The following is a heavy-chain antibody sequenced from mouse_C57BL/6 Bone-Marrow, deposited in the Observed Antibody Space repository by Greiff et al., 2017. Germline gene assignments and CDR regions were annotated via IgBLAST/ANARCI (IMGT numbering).Heavy chain of an antibody. CDR3: ARHYYGLWYFEV. V-gene: IGHV5-6*01. CDR1: GFTFSSYG. Sequence: EVHLVESGGDLVKPGGSLKLSCAASGFTFSSYGMSWVRQTPDKRLEWVATISNGGSYTYYPDSVKGRFTISRDNAKNTLYLQMSSLKSEDTAMYYCARHYYGLWYFEVWGTGTTVTVSS. J-gene: IGHJ1*03. CDR2: ISNGGSYT. D-gene: IGHD1-1*01.